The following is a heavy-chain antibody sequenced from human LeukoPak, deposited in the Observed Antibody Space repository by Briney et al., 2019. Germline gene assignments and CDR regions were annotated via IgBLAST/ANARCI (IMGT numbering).Heavy chain of an antibody. CDR1: GYSISRGSY. V-gene: IGHV4-38-2*01. CDR3: AVGLHSGQFAFDI. J-gene: IGHJ3*02. D-gene: IGHD5-24*01. Sequence: PSETLSLTCAVSGYSISRGSYWGWIRQPPGKGLEWIGSVYHSWSAYYNPSLKSRVTISVDTSKNQFSLKLTSVTAADTAVYYCAVGLHSGQFAFDIWGQGTMVTVSS. CDR2: VYHSWSA.